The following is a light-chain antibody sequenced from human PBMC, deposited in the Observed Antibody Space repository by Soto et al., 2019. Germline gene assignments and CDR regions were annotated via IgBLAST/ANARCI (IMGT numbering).Light chain of an antibody. V-gene: IGKV1-17*01. Sequence: DIQMTQSPSSLSASAGDRVTITCRASQGVGNSLDWYQQKPGKAPKRLIYEISSLQTGVPSRFSGTGSGTEFTLTISGLQPEDFATYYCLQHASYPFTFGPGIKVDIK. CDR3: LQHASYPFT. J-gene: IGKJ3*01. CDR1: QGVGNS. CDR2: EIS.